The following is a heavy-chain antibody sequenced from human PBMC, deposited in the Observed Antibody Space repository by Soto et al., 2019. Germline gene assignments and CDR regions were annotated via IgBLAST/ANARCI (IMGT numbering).Heavy chain of an antibody. V-gene: IGHV4-61*01. J-gene: IGHJ6*02. CDR3: AKTRHNNINYYYDLDV. Sequence: SETLSLTCTVSGASVSSPTYYWNWIRQPPGKPLEWIGYIYYSGSTNYNPSLKSRVTISLDTSNDQFSLKLSSVTAADTAVYYCAKTRHNNINYYYDLDVWGPGTTVTVSS. D-gene: IGHD1-20*01. CDR2: IYYSGST. CDR1: GASVSSPTYY.